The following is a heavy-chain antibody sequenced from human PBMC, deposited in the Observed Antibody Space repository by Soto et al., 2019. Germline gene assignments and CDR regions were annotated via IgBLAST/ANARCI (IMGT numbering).Heavy chain of an antibody. CDR3: ARGNHRWLQLWYFDL. CDR2: LIPIFGTV. D-gene: IGHD5-12*01. Sequence: QVQLVQSGAEVKKPGSSVKVSCKASGGTFSNYPISWVRQAPGQGLEWMGGLIPIFGTVNYAQKFQGRVTITADESTSTAYMDLSSLRSEDTAVYYCARGNHRWLQLWYFDLWGRGTLVTVSS. CDR1: GGTFSNYP. V-gene: IGHV1-69*12. J-gene: IGHJ2*01.